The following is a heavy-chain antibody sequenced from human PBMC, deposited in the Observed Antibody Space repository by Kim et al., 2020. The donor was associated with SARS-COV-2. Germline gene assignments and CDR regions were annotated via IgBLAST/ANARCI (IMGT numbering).Heavy chain of an antibody. CDR1: GGSFSGYY. CDR2: INHSGRT. CDR3: ARRLSNTSGGGSHYGDL. J-gene: IGHJ2*01. Sequence: SETLSLTCAVYGGSFSGYYWSWIRQPPGKGLEWIGEINHSGRTNYNPSLKSRVTISVDTSKNQFSLKLTSVTAADTAVYYCARRLSNTSGGGSHYGDLWG. D-gene: IGHD3-10*01. V-gene: IGHV4-34*01.